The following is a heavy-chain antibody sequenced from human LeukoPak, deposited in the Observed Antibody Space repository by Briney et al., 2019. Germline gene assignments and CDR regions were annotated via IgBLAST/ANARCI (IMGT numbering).Heavy chain of an antibody. J-gene: IGHJ4*02. D-gene: IGHD6-19*01. CDR3: ARAGIAVAGTVDY. CDR1: GGSFSGYY. Sequence: PSETLSLTCAVSGGSFSGYYWSWIRQPPGKGLEWIGEINHSGSTNYNPSLKSRVTISVDTSKNQFSLKLSSVTAADTAVYYCARAGIAVAGTVDYWGQGTLVTVSS. V-gene: IGHV4-34*01. CDR2: INHSGST.